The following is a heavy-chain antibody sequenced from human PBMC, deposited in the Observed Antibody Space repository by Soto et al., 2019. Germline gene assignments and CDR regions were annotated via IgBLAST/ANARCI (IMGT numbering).Heavy chain of an antibody. D-gene: IGHD3-22*01. CDR3: ARDSRSALVMVPAFDI. V-gene: IGHV1-69*01. CDR1: GGTFSSYA. Sequence: QVQLVQSGAEVKKPGSSVKVSCKASGGTFSSYAISWVRQAPGQGLEWMGGIIPIFGTANYAQKFEGRVTITADESTSTADMDLSSLRSEDKAVYYCARDSRSALVMVPAFDIWGQGTMVTVSS. CDR2: IIPIFGTA. J-gene: IGHJ3*02.